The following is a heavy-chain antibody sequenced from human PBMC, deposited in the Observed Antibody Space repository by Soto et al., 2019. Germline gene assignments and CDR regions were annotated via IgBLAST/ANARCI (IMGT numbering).Heavy chain of an antibody. J-gene: IGHJ4*02. CDR3: ATARAPIMITFGGVIVIPPYFDY. V-gene: IGHV4-34*01. CDR2: INHSGST. CDR1: GGSFSGYY. Sequence: PSETLSLTCAVYGGSFSGYYWSWIRQPPGKGLEWIGEINHSGSTNYNPSLKSRVTMSVDTSKNQFSLKLSSVTAADTAVYYCATARAPIMITFGGVIVIPPYFDYWGQGTLVTVSS. D-gene: IGHD3-16*02.